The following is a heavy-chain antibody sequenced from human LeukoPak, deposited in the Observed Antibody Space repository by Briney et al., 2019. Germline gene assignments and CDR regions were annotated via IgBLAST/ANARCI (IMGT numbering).Heavy chain of an antibody. CDR3: ARHPDSSSWYGTWFDP. CDR2: IYYSGST. V-gene: IGHV4-59*08. Sequence: SETLSLTCTVSGGSISSYYWSWIRQPPGKGLEWIGYIYYSGSTNYNPSLKSRVTISVDTSKNQFSLKLSSVTAADTAVYYCARHPDSSSWYGTWFDPWGQGTLVTVSS. CDR1: GGSISSYY. J-gene: IGHJ5*02. D-gene: IGHD6-13*01.